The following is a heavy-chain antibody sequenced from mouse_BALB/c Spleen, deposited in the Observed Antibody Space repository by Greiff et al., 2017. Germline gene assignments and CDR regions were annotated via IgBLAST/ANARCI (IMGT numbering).Heavy chain of an antibody. Sequence: DVKLVESGGGLVQPGGSLKLSCAASGFTFSSYGMSWVRQTPDKRLELVATINSNGGSTYYPDSVKGRFTISRDNAKNTLYLQMSSLKSEDTAMYYCARDHGYYWYFDVWGAGTTVTVSS. CDR2: INSNGGST. D-gene: IGHD2-2*01. CDR1: GFTFSSYG. V-gene: IGHV5-6-3*01. CDR3: ARDHGYYWYFDV. J-gene: IGHJ1*01.